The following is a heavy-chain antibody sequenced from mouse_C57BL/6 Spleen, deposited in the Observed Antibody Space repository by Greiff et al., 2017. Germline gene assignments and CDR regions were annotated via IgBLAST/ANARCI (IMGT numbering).Heavy chain of an antibody. CDR3: SREGFYGNYYYYAMDY. D-gene: IGHD2-1*01. Sequence: QVQLQQPGAELVKPGASVKMSCKASGYTFTSYWITWVKQRPGQGLEWIGDIYPGSGSTNYNAKFKSKATLTVDTSSSTSYMQLSSLKSEDSAVYYCSREGFYGNYYYYAMDYWGQGTSVTVSS. V-gene: IGHV1-55*01. CDR1: GYTFTSYW. J-gene: IGHJ4*01. CDR2: IYPGSGST.